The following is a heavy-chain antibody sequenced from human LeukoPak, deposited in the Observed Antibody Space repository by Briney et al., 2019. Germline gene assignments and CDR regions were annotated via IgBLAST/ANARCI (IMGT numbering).Heavy chain of an antibody. CDR1: GFTFSSYW. J-gene: IGHJ4*02. D-gene: IGHD6-6*01. Sequence: GGSLRLSCAASGFTFSSYWMHWVRQAPGKGLVWVSRINTDGSSTSYADSVKGRFTISRDNGKNSLYLQMNSLRVEDTAVYYCARWRGNSYFDYWGQGTLVTVSS. CDR2: INTDGSST. CDR3: ARWRGNSYFDY. V-gene: IGHV3-74*01.